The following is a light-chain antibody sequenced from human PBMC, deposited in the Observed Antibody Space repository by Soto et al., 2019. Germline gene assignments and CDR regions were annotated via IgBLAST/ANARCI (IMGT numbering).Light chain of an antibody. CDR1: KSVSRGY. J-gene: IGKJ1*01. V-gene: IGKV3-15*01. CDR2: GAS. Sequence: VLGLSPGTLSLPPGERATLSCRASKSVSRGYVAWYLQKPDQAPGLLTYGASTSATGIPAMFSGSGSGTEFTLTISSLQSEDVAVYYCQQYSILPTFGQGTKVDIK. CDR3: QQYSILPT.